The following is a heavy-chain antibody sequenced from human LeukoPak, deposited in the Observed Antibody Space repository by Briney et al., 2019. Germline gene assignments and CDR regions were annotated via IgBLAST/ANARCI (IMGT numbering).Heavy chain of an antibody. V-gene: IGHV2-5*02. D-gene: IGHD2-15*01. J-gene: IGHJ4*02. CDR3: AHIDRYCSGGSCYGFDY. Sequence: SGPTLVNPTQTLTLTCTFSGFSLSTSGVGVGWIRQPPVKALEWLALIYWDDDKRYSPSLKSRLTITKDTSKNQVVLTMTNMDPVDTATYYCAHIDRYCSGGSCYGFDYWGQGTLVTVSS. CDR1: GFSLSTSGVG. CDR2: IYWDDDK.